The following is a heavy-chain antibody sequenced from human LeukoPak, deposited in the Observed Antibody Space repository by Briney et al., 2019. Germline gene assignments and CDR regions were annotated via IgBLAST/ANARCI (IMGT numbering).Heavy chain of an antibody. CDR2: ISAYNGNT. J-gene: IGHJ4*02. D-gene: IGHD1-26*01. CDR1: GYTFTSYG. CDR3: ARGPVSGSYYDRDRYYFDY. Sequence: GASVKVSCKASGYTFTSYGISWVRQAPGQGLEWMGWISAYNGNTNYAQKLQGRVTMTTDTSTSTAYMELRSLRSDDTAVYYCARGPVSGSYYDRDRYYFDYWGQGTLVTVSS. V-gene: IGHV1-18*01.